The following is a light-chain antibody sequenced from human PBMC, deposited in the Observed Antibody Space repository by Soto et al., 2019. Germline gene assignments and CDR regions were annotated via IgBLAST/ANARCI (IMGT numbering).Light chain of an antibody. Sequence: QSVLTQPASVSGSPGQSITISCTVTSSDVGAYNYVSWYQQHPVKAPKLIIYEVNNRPSGVSNRFSGSKSGNTASLTISGLQAEDEADYYCSSHTRSSTYVFGTGTKVTVL. CDR1: SSDVGAYNY. V-gene: IGLV2-14*01. CDR2: EVN. J-gene: IGLJ1*01. CDR3: SSHTRSSTYV.